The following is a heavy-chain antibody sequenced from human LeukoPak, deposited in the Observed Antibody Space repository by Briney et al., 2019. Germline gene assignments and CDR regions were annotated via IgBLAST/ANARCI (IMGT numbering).Heavy chain of an antibody. D-gene: IGHD3-10*01. CDR2: IIPIFGTA. CDR3: ARSFGEIYYYGMDV. Sequence: KPGASVKVSCKASGGTFSSYAISWVRQAPGQGLEWMGGIIPIFGTANYAQKFQGRVTITADKSTSTAYMELSSLRSEDTAVYYCARSFGEIYYYGMDVWGKGTTVTVSS. CDR1: GGTFSSYA. V-gene: IGHV1-69*06. J-gene: IGHJ6*04.